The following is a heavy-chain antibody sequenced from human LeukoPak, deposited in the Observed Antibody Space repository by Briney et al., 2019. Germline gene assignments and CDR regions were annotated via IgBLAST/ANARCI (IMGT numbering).Heavy chain of an antibody. CDR2: INHSGST. D-gene: IGHD2-15*01. J-gene: IGHJ3*02. Sequence: PSETLSLTCAVYGGSFSGYYWSWIRQPPGKGLEWIGEINHSGSTNYNPSLKSRVTISVDTSKNQFSLKLSSVTAADTAVYYCARGVVPDAFDIWGQGTMVTVSS. CDR3: ARGVVPDAFDI. V-gene: IGHV4-34*01. CDR1: GGSFSGYY.